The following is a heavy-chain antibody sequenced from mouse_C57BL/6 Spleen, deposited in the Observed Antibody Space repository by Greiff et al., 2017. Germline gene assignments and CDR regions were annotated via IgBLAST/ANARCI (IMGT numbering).Heavy chain of an antibody. J-gene: IGHJ2*01. V-gene: IGHV5-4*01. D-gene: IGHD1-1*01. CDR3: ARDDSSPYLDC. CDR1: GFTFSSYA. Sequence: EVMLVESGGGLVKPGGSLKLSCAASGFTFSSYAMSWVRQTPEKRLEWVATISDGGSYTYYPDNVKGRFTISRDNAKNNLYLQMSHLKSEDTAMYYCARDDSSPYLDCWGQGTTLTVSS. CDR2: ISDGGSYT.